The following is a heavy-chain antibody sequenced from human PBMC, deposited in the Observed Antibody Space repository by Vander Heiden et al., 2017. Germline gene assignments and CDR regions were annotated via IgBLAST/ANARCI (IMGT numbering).Heavy chain of an antibody. V-gene: IGHV4-4*02. D-gene: IGHD3-22*01. CDR3: ASSGYYDSSGYYYED. CDR2: IYHSGST. CDR1: GGPISSSNW. Sequence: QVQLQESGPGLVKPSGTLSLTCAVSGGPISSSNWWSWVRQPPGKGLEWIGEIYHSGSTNYNPSLKSRVTISVDKSKNQFSLKLSSVTAADTAVYYCASSGYYDSSGYYYEDWGQGTLVTVSS. J-gene: IGHJ4*02.